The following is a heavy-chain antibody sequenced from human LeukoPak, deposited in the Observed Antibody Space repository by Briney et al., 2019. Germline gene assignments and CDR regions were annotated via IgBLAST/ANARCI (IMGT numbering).Heavy chain of an antibody. Sequence: GGSLRLSCASSGLTFSSYSMNWVRQAPGKGLEWVSSISSSSSYIYYADSVKGRFTISRDNAKNSLYLQMNSLRAEDTAVYYCAKPYCSGGSCYSYFGYWGQGTLVTVSS. J-gene: IGHJ4*02. CDR2: ISSSSSYI. D-gene: IGHD2-15*01. V-gene: IGHV3-21*01. CDR1: GLTFSSYS. CDR3: AKPYCSGGSCYSYFGY.